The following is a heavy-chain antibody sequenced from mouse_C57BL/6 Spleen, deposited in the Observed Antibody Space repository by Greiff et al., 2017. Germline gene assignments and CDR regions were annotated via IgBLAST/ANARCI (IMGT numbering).Heavy chain of an antibody. CDR1: GFSLTSYG. Sequence: VQLQQSGPGLVQPSQSLSITCTVSGFSLTSYGVHWVRQSPGKGLEWLGVIWSGGSTDYNAAFISRLSISKDNSKSQVFFKMNRLQADDTAIYYCAPGSSYPFAYWGQGTLVTVSA. D-gene: IGHD1-1*01. CDR3: APGSSYPFAY. J-gene: IGHJ3*01. CDR2: IWSGGST. V-gene: IGHV2-2*01.